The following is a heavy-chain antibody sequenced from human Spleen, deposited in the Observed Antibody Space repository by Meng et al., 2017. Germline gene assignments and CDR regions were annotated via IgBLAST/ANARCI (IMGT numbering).Heavy chain of an antibody. V-gene: IGHV4-34*01. CDR1: GGSFSGYY. J-gene: IGHJ4*02. CDR3: ARGMTTVTKRLDY. CDR2: INHSGST. D-gene: IGHD4-17*01. Sequence: SETLSLTCAVYGGSFSGYYWSWIRQPPGKGLEWIGEINHSGSTNYNPSLKSRVTISVDTSQNNLSLKLSSVTAADTAVYYCARGMTTVTKRLDYWGQGTLVTVSS.